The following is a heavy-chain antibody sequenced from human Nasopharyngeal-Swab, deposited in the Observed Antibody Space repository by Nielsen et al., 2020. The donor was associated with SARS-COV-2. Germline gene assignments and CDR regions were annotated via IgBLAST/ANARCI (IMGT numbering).Heavy chain of an antibody. CDR1: GFTFDEYT. CDR2: IRWNSDYM. Sequence: GGSLRLSCTASGFTFDEYTMHWVRQAPGKGLEWVSGIRWNSDYMGYTDSVKGRFTISRDNAKNSLYLQMNSLRAEDTAVYYCARDGLRYFDWAIISQSPQTNYYYGMDVWGQGTTVTVSS. CDR3: ARDGLRYFDWAIISQSPQTNYYYGMDV. J-gene: IGHJ6*02. D-gene: IGHD3-9*01. V-gene: IGHV3-9*01.